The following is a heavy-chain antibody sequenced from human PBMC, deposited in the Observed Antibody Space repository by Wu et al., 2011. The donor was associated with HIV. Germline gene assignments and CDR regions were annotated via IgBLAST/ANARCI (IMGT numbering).Heavy chain of an antibody. V-gene: IGHV1-2*02. Sequence: QVQLVQSGAEVKKPGASVKVSCKASGYTFTAYYMHWLRQAPGQGLEWMGWINPHSGGTNFAQKFQGRVTMTRDTSITTAYMELSRLRSDDTAVYYCARDPYSSSFYYYYFMDVWGKGTTVIVSS. CDR1: GYTFTAYY. J-gene: IGHJ6*03. CDR3: ARDPYSSSFYYYYFMDV. D-gene: IGHD6-6*01. CDR2: INPHSGGT.